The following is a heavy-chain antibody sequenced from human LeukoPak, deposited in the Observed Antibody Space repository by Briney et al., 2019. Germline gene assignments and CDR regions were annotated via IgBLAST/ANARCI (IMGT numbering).Heavy chain of an antibody. CDR2: ISAYNGNT. V-gene: IGHV1-18*01. CDR3: ARGTLWFGEFDPPLDY. CDR1: GYTFTSYG. J-gene: IGHJ4*02. Sequence: GASVKVSCKASGYTFTSYGISWVRQAPGQGLEWMGWISAYNGNTNYAQKLQGRVTMTTDTSTSKGYMELRSLRSDDTAVYYCARGTLWFGEFDPPLDYWGQGTLVTVSS. D-gene: IGHD3-10*01.